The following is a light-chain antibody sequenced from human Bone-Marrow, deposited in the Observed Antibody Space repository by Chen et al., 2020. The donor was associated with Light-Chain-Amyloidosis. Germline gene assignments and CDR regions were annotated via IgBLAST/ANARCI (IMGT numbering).Light chain of an antibody. CDR3: SSFKGPSTLEL. Sequence: QPALTQPASVSGSPGQSITISCTGTRNDIVAYNYVSCYQQHPVKAPKLLISEVHTRTSGIARRFSGSKSGNTASLTISALQPEDDADYYCSSFKGPSTLELFGGGTKVTVL. V-gene: IGLV2-14*01. J-gene: IGLJ2*01. CDR1: RNDIVAYNY. CDR2: EVH.